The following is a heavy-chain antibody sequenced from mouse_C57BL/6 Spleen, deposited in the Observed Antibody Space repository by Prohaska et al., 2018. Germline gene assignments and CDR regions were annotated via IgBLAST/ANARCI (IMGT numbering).Heavy chain of an antibody. V-gene: IGHV4-1*01. Sequence: EVKLLQSGGGLVQPGGSLKLSCAASGIDFSRYWMSWVRRAPGKGLEWIGEIKPDSSTINYAPSLKDKFIISRDNAKNTLYLQMSKVRSEDTALYYCASPNWDWYFDVWGTGTTVTVSS. CDR2: IKPDSSTI. CDR3: ASPNWDWYFDV. CDR1: GIDFSRYW. J-gene: IGHJ1*03. D-gene: IGHD4-1*01.